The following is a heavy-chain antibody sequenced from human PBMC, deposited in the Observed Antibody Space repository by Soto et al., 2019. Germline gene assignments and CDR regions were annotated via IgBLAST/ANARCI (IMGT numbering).Heavy chain of an antibody. V-gene: IGHV3-73*01. CDR2: IRSKANSYAT. CDR3: TSLVYGDYSLYYYYYMDV. J-gene: IGHJ6*03. D-gene: IGHD4-17*01. CDR1: GFTFSGSA. Sequence: GGSLRLSCAASGFTFSGSAMHWVRQASGKGLEWVGRIRSKANSYATAYAASVKGRFTISRDDSKNTAYLQMNSLKTEDTAVYYCTSLVYGDYSLYYYYYMDVWGKGTTVTVSS.